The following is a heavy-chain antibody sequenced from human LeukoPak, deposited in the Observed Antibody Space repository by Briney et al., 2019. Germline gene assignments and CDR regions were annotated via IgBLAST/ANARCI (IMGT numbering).Heavy chain of an antibody. CDR2: ISWNSGSI. D-gene: IGHD1-26*01. CDR1: GFTFDDYA. V-gene: IGHV3-9*01. Sequence: GGSLRLSCAASGFTFDDYAMHWVRQAPGKGLEWVSGISWNSGSIGYADSVKGRFTISRDNAKNSLYLQMNSLRAEDTALYYCARAEGGATHFDYWGQGTLVTVSS. CDR3: ARAEGGATHFDY. J-gene: IGHJ4*02.